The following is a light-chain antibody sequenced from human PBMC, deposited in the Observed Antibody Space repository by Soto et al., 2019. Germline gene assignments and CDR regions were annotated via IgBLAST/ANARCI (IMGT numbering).Light chain of an antibody. CDR2: EVS. CDR3: TSFTSSSTLV. Sequence: QSALTQPPSVSGSPGQSVTISCTGTSSDVGSYNRVSWYQQPPGTAPKLMIYEVSNRPSGVPDRFSGSKSDNTASLTISGLQAEDEADYYCTSFTSSSTLVFGTGTKLTVL. J-gene: IGLJ1*01. V-gene: IGLV2-18*02. CDR1: SSDVGSYNR.